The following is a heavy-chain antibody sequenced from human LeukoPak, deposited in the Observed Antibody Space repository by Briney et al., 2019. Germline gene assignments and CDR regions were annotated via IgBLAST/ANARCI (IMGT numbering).Heavy chain of an antibody. Sequence: GGSLRLSCADSGFTFSSHWMSWVRQAPGKGLEWVANIKQDGSEIYYLDSVKVRFTISRDNAKNSLYLQMNSLRAEDTAVYYCAKGVWFGDEYYFDYWGQGTLVTVSS. CDR2: IKQDGSEI. CDR3: AKGVWFGDEYYFDY. CDR1: GFTFSSHW. V-gene: IGHV3-7*01. J-gene: IGHJ4*02. D-gene: IGHD3-10*01.